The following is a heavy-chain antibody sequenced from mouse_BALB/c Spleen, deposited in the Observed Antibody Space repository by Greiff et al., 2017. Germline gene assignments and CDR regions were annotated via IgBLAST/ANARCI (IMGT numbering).Heavy chain of an antibody. CDR3: ARQAIYGNYDAMDY. CDR2: ISSGGGST. Sequence: EVQLVESGGGLVKPGGSLKLSCAASGFAFSSYDMSWVRQTPEKRLEWVAYISSGGGSTYSPDTVKGRFTISRDNAKNTLYLQMSSLKSEDTAMYYCARQAIYGNYDAMDYWGQGTSVTVSS. D-gene: IGHD2-1*01. CDR1: GFAFSSYD. V-gene: IGHV5-12-1*01. J-gene: IGHJ4*01.